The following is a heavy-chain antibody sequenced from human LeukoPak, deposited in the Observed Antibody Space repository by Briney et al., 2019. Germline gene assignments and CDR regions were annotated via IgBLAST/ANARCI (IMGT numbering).Heavy chain of an antibody. CDR1: GFTFSSYW. D-gene: IGHD6-19*01. CDR2: IKQDGSEK. Sequence: PGGPLRLSCAASGFTFSSYWMSWVRQAPGKGLEWVANIKQDGSEKYYVDSVKGRFTISRDNAKNSLYLQMYSLRAEDTAVYYCARDAVVAVAGMYYFDYWGQGTLVTVSS. V-gene: IGHV3-7*01. J-gene: IGHJ4*02. CDR3: ARDAVVAVAGMYYFDY.